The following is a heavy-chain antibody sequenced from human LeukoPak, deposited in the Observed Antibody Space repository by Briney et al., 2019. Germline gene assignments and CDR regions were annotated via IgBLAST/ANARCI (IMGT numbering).Heavy chain of an antibody. V-gene: IGHV4-4*07. Sequence: SETLSLTCTVSGGSISSYYWSWIRQPAGKGLEWIGRIYTSGGTNYNPSLKSRVTMSVDTSKNQFSLKLSSVTAADTAVYYCARADSSSWYRAFDIWGQGAMVTVSS. J-gene: IGHJ3*02. CDR2: IYTSGGT. CDR3: ARADSSSWYRAFDI. D-gene: IGHD6-13*01. CDR1: GGSISSYY.